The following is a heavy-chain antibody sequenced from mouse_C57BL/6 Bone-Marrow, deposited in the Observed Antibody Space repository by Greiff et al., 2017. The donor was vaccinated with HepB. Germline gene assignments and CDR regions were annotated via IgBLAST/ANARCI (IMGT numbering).Heavy chain of an antibody. CDR2: INPSNGGT. J-gene: IGHJ4*01. V-gene: IGHV1-53*01. CDR1: GYTFTSYW. D-gene: IGHD1-1*01. CDR3: ARLFITTVVAPGDY. Sequence: QVQLKHPGTELVKPGASVKLSCKASGYTFTSYWMHWVKQRPGQGLEWIGNINPSNGGTNYNEKFKSKATLTVDKSSSTAYMQLSSLTSEDSAVYYCARLFITTVVAPGDYWGQGTSVTVSS.